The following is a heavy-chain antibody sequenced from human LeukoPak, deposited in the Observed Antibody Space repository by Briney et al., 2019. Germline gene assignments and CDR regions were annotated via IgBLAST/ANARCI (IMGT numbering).Heavy chain of an antibody. Sequence: GSLRLSCAASGFTVSSNYMSWVRQAPGKGLEWIGSIYHSGSTYYNPSLKSRVTISVDTSKNQFSLKLSSVTAADTAVYYCARDQRALEYGDYGNDAFDIWGQGTMVTVSS. V-gene: IGHV4-38-2*02. CDR3: ARDQRALEYGDYGNDAFDI. J-gene: IGHJ3*02. CDR2: IYHSGST. CDR1: GFTVSSNY. D-gene: IGHD4-17*01.